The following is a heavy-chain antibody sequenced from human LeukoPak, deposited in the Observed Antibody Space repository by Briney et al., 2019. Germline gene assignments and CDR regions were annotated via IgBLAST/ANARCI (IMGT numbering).Heavy chain of an antibody. D-gene: IGHD3-22*01. V-gene: IGHV3-66*01. CDR3: ARDPLSYYYDSSGFDGLDM. J-gene: IGHJ3*02. CDR1: GFTVRSSY. CDR2: IYSGGSGGRT. Sequence: GGSVRLSCAAAGFTVRSSYLSWVRQAPGKGLELVSDIYSGGSGGRTYYADSVKGRLTISKDNSKNTLYIQMNSLRAEDTALYYCARDPLSYYYDSSGFDGLDMWGQGTLVTVSS.